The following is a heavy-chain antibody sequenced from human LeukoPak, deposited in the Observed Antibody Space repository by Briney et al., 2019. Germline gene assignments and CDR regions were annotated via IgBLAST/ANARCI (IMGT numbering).Heavy chain of an antibody. V-gene: IGHV4-34*01. CDR3: ARLHPLRRGHYYYYMDV. D-gene: IGHD4-17*01. CDR1: GGSFSGYY. CDR2: INHSGST. J-gene: IGHJ6*03. Sequence: PSETLSLTCAVYGGSFSGYYWSWIRQPPGKGLEWIGEINHSGSTNYNPSLKSRVTISVGTSKNQFSLKLSSVTAADTAVYYCARLHPLRRGHYYYYMDVWGKGTTVTVSS.